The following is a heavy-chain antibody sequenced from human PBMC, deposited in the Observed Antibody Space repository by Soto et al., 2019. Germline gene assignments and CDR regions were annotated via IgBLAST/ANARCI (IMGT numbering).Heavy chain of an antibody. J-gene: IGHJ4*02. Sequence: ASVKVSCKASGYSFSNYGITWVRQAPGQGLEWMGWISGHNSNTNYAQKFEGRVRMTKDTTRSTAYLEVRSLRFDDTAVYYCGRERQWEPVPVWGQGTPVTVSS. CDR1: GYSFSNYG. V-gene: IGHV1-18*01. CDR3: GRERQWEPVPV. CDR2: ISGHNSNT. D-gene: IGHD1-26*01.